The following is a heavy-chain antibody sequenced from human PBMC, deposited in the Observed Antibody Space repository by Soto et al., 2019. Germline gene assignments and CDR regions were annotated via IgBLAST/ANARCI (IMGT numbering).Heavy chain of an antibody. V-gene: IGHV1-18*01. J-gene: IGHJ6*02. D-gene: IGHD5-18*01. CDR1: GYTFSNYG. Sequence: QVQLVQSGAEVKKPGASVKVSCKASGYTFSNYGISWVRQGPGQGLEWMGWISGYNGNTHYEEKVQDRIKMTTDTSTRTTYLELRSMRSDDTAVYFCARDPGFGFGYSYGVAMDGWGQGTTVTVSS. CDR3: ARDPGFGFGYSYGVAMDG. CDR2: ISGYNGNT.